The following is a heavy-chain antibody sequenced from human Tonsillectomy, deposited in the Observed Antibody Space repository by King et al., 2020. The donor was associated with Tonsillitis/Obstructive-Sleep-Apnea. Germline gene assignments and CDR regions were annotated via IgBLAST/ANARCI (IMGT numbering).Heavy chain of an antibody. J-gene: IGHJ6*02. Sequence: QLVQSGAEVKKPGAAVKVSCKASGYTFTAYYYVHWVRQAPGQGLEWMGWINPNSGGTNYAQKFQGRVTMTGDTSTSTAYMELSSLRSDDTAVYYCAGGDDFYYGLDVWGQGTTVIVTS. CDR1: GYTFTAYY. CDR2: INPNSGGT. V-gene: IGHV1-2*02. D-gene: IGHD1-1*01. CDR3: AGGDDFYYGLDV.